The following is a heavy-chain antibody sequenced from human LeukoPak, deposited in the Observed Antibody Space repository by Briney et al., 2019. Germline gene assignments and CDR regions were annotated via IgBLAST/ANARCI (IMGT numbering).Heavy chain of an antibody. V-gene: IGHV3-48*04. J-gene: IGHJ5*02. CDR2: ISSSSSTI. CDR3: ARAPYGDNNWFDP. Sequence: PGGSLRLSCAASGFTFSSYAMSWVRQAPGKGLEWVSYISSSSSTIYYADSVKGRFTISRDDAKNSLYLQMNNLRAEDTAVYYCARAPYGDNNWFDPWGQGTLVIVSS. D-gene: IGHD4-17*01. CDR1: GFTFSSYA.